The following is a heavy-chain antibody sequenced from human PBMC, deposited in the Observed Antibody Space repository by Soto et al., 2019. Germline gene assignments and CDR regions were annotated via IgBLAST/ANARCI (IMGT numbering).Heavy chain of an antibody. J-gene: IGHJ5*02. Sequence: QVQLVQSGAEVKKPGASVKVSCRASGYSFTTYPLHWVRQAPGQRLEWMGWIKAGNGRTQYSQKFEGRLTITRDTSAGTVYMDLSSLTSEDTAVYYCASVGCNDITCPAGFDPWGQGTLVTVSS. V-gene: IGHV1-3*01. CDR3: ASVGCNDITCPAGFDP. CDR2: IKAGNGRT. CDR1: GYSFTTYP. D-gene: IGHD3-22*01.